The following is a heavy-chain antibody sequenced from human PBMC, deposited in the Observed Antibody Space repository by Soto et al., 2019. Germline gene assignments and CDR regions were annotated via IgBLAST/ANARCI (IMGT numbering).Heavy chain of an antibody. CDR3: ARINGYFDL. CDR1: GGSISSSSYY. J-gene: IGHJ2*01. CDR2: IYYRGSA. D-gene: IGHD3-16*01. Sequence: QLQLQESGPGLVKPSETLSLTCTVSGGSISSSSYYWGWIRQPPGKGLKWIGSIYYRGSAYYNPSLKSRVTISVDTSKNQFSLKRSSVTAADTAVYYCARINGYFDLWGRGTLVTVSS. V-gene: IGHV4-39*01.